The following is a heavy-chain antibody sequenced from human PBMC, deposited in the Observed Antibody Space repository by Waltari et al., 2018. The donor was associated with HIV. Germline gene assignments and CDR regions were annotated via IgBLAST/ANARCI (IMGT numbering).Heavy chain of an antibody. CDR3: ARIKPVGAVAGPFDY. D-gene: IGHD6-19*01. Sequence: QVHLQESGPGLVKPSETLSLTCTASGGSISTYYWSWIRQSPGKGLEWIGYIYYSGSTNYNAPLQSRVTISVDTSKNQFSLKLNSVTAADTAVYYCARIKPVGAVAGPFDYWGQGTLVTVSS. J-gene: IGHJ4*02. CDR2: IYYSGST. CDR1: GGSISTYY. V-gene: IGHV4-59*01.